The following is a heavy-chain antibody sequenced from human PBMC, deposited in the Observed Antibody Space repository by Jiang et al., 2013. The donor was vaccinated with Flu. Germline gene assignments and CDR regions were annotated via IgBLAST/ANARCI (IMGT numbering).Heavy chain of an antibody. CDR1: GGTFSSYA. J-gene: IGHJ6*03. V-gene: IGHV1-69*01. CDR3: ARAKYYDFWSGYYTYYYYYYMDV. CDR2: IIPIFGTA. Sequence: KASGGTFSSYAISWVRQAPGQGLEWMGGIIPIFGTANYAQKFQGRVTITADESTSTAYMELSSLRSEDTAVYYCARAKYYDFWSGYYTYYYYYYMDVWGKGTTVTVSS. D-gene: IGHD3-3*01.